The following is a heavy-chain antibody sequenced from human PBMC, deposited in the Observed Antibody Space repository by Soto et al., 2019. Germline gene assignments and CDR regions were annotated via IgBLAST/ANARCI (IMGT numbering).Heavy chain of an antibody. CDR3: ARIRGYSGYGDY. CDR2: ISGSGGST. Sequence: EVQLLESGGGLVQPGGSLRLSCAASGFTFSSYAMSWVRQAPGKGLEWVSAISGSGGSTYYADSVKGRFTISRDNSKNTLYLQMNSLRAEDTAVYYCARIRGYSGYGDYWGQGTLVTVSS. CDR1: GFTFSSYA. D-gene: IGHD5-12*01. J-gene: IGHJ4*02. V-gene: IGHV3-23*01.